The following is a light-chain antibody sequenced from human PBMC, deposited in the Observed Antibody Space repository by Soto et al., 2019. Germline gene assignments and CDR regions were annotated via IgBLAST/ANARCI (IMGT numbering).Light chain of an antibody. CDR2: GNS. CDR3: QSYDSSLSGVV. Sequence: QSVLTQPPSVSGAPGQRVTISCTGSSSNIGANYDVHWYQQLPGTAPKPLIYGNSNRPSGVPDRFSGSKSGTSASLAITGLQAEDEADYYCQSYDSSLSGVVFGGGTKLTVL. V-gene: IGLV1-40*01. CDR1: SSNIGANYD. J-gene: IGLJ2*01.